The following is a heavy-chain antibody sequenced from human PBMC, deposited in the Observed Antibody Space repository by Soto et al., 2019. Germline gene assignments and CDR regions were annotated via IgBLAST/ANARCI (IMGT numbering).Heavy chain of an antibody. Sequence: GASVKVSCKASGYTFTSYGISWVRQAPGQGLEWMGWISAYNGNTNYAQKLQGRVTMTTDTSTSTAYMELRSLRSDDTAVYYCARDENCSGGSCYSSAFDIWGQGTMVTVSS. CDR1: GYTFTSYG. D-gene: IGHD2-15*01. J-gene: IGHJ3*02. V-gene: IGHV1-18*01. CDR2: ISAYNGNT. CDR3: ARDENCSGGSCYSSAFDI.